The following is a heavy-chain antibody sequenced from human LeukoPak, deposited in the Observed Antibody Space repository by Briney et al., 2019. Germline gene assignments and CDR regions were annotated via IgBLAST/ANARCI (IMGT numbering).Heavy chain of an antibody. V-gene: IGHV3-48*03. CDR3: ARGYYSSSRFDS. J-gene: IGHJ4*02. CDR2: ISSSGSTI. D-gene: IGHD6-13*01. Sequence: GGSLRLSCAASGFTFSSYEMNWVRQAPGKGLEWVSFISSSGSTIYYTDSVKGRFTISRDNAENTLYMRMNSLRPEDTAVYYCARGYYSSSRFDSWGQGTLVTVSS. CDR1: GFTFSSYE.